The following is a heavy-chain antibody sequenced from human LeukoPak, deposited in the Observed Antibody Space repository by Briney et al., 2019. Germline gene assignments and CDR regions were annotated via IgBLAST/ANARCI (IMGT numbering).Heavy chain of an antibody. CDR3: ARRPTGSYWLDY. Sequence: PSETLSLTCTVSAGSISGFYWSWIRHSPGKGLEWIGYIYYSGSTDYNPSLKSRVTMSVDTSKNHLSLKLSSVTAADTAVYYCARRPTGSYWLDYWGQGTLVTVSS. CDR1: AGSISGFY. CDR2: IYYSGST. D-gene: IGHD1-26*01. J-gene: IGHJ4*02. V-gene: IGHV4-59*08.